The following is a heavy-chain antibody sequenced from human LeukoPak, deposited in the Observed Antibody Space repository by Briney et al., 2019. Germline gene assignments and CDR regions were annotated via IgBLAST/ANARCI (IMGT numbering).Heavy chain of an antibody. J-gene: IGHJ4*02. D-gene: IGHD5-24*01. Sequence: SETLSLTCTVSGGSISSGDYYWSWIRRPPGKGLEWIGYIYYSGSTYYNPSLKSRVTVSVDTSKNQFSLKLSSVTAADTAVYYCAREGYTLPFDYWGQGTLVTVSS. CDR1: GGSISSGDYY. CDR3: AREGYTLPFDY. V-gene: IGHV4-30-4*01. CDR2: IYYSGST.